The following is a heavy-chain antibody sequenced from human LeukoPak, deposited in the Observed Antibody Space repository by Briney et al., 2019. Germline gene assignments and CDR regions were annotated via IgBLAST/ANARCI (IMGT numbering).Heavy chain of an antibody. Sequence: PGGSLRLSCAASGSDVSINYMNWIRQSPEKGLEWVSIIHNDGSTYYADSVKGRFTVSRDNSKNTVSLQMDSLRVDDTGIYYCARGFLQLTPYYFDYWGQGALVTVSS. CDR1: GSDVSINY. V-gene: IGHV3-66*01. CDR2: IHNDGST. J-gene: IGHJ4*02. D-gene: IGHD1-1*01. CDR3: ARGFLQLTPYYFDY.